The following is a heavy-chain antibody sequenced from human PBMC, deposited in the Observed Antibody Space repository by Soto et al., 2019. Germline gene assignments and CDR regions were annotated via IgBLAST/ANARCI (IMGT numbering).Heavy chain of an antibody. CDR2: IYNSGRY. V-gene: IGHV4-59*01. CDR3: ARTLPNRQLFDS. J-gene: IGHJ4*02. CDR1: GGFI. Sequence: SETLSLTCTVSGGFIWGWIRQSPDKGLEWIGYIYNSGRYNYNPSLESRLAISIDTSKNQFSLRLASVTAADTAVYYCARTLPNRQLFDSWSQGTLVTVSS. D-gene: IGHD1-1*01.